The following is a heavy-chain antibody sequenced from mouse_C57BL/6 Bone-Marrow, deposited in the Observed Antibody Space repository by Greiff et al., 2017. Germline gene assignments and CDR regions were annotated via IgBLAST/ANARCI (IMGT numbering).Heavy chain of an antibody. CDR1: GFSFNTYA. CDR2: IRSKSNNYAT. D-gene: IGHD1-1*01. J-gene: IGHJ4*01. Sequence: EVKLVESGGGLVQPKGSLKLSCAASGFSFNTYAMNWVRQAPGKGLEWVARIRSKSNNYATYYADSVKDRFTISRDDSESMLYLQMNNLKTEDTAMYFGRFYYGSKGYAIDYWGQGTSGTVSS. CDR3: RFYYGSKGYAIDY. V-gene: IGHV10-1*01.